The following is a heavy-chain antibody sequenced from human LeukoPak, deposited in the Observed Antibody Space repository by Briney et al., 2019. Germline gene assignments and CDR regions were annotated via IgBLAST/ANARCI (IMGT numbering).Heavy chain of an antibody. CDR3: AKSRIWFGEVFDY. V-gene: IGHV3-23*01. CDR2: ISGSGGST. Sequence: PGGSLRLSCAASGFTFSSYEMNWVRQAPGKGLEWVSVISGSGGSTYYADSVKGRFTISRDNSKNTPYLQMNSLRAEDTAVYYCAKSRIWFGEVFDYWGQGTLVTVSS. CDR1: GFTFSSYE. J-gene: IGHJ4*02. D-gene: IGHD3-10*01.